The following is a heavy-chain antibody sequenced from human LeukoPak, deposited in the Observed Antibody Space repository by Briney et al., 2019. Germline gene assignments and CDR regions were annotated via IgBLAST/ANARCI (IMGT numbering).Heavy chain of an antibody. CDR1: GHTFTSYG. V-gene: IGHV1-18*01. D-gene: IGHD1-26*01. J-gene: IGHJ4*02. Sequence: EASVKVSCKASGHTFTSYGISWVRQAPGQGLEWMGWISAYNGNTNYAQKLQGRVTMTTDTSTSTAYMELRSLRSDDTAVYYCARGSGGSHRTKPGGTTDYWGQGTLVTVSS. CDR3: ARGSGGSHRTKPGGTTDY. CDR2: ISAYNGNT.